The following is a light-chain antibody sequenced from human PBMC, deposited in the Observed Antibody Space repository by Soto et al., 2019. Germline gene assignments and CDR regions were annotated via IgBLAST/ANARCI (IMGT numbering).Light chain of an antibody. CDR2: DAY. CDR3: KQYNSYSWT. Sequence: DFQMTQSPSTLSASVGDRVTITCRASQSISSWLAWYQQKPGKAPKLLIYDAYSLESGVQSRFSGSGSGTEFTLTIRSLQPDDFATYYCKQYNSYSWTFGQGTKVDIK. CDR1: QSISSW. J-gene: IGKJ1*01. V-gene: IGKV1-5*01.